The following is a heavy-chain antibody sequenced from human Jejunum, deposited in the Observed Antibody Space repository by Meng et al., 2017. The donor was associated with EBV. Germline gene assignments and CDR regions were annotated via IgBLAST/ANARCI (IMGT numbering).Heavy chain of an antibody. Sequence: EWQRLGCGGGLVQPGGSLRLSGVASGFTFSDYAMSWVRQAQRKGLEWVSTISNSGGNTHYADSVKGRFTISRDNSKNTLYLQMNSLRAEDTAVYYCTKDVGVVLFDYWGQGTLVTVSS. CDR2: ISNSGGNT. J-gene: IGHJ4*02. CDR1: GFTFSDYA. CDR3: TKDVGVVLFDY. V-gene: IGHV3-23*01. D-gene: IGHD2-8*01.